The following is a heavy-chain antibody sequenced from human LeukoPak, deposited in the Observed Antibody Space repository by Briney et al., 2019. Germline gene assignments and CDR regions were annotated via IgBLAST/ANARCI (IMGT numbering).Heavy chain of an antibody. D-gene: IGHD1-26*01. V-gene: IGHV4-39*01. Sequence: PSETLSLTCTVSGGSISSSSCYWGWIRQPPGKGLEWIGNIFYSGTAYYNPSLKSRVTISVDTSKNQFSLKMRSVTAADTAVYYCARVLRGGTYYFDYWGQGTLVTVSS. J-gene: IGHJ4*02. CDR2: IFYSGTA. CDR3: ARVLRGGTYYFDY. CDR1: GGSISSSSCY.